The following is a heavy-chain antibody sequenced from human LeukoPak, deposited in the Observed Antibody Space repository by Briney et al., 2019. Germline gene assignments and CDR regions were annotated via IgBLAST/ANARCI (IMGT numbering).Heavy chain of an antibody. CDR1: TFTVNSYS. J-gene: IGHJ4*02. Sequence: PWGSLRLSCTASTFTVNSYSLNWFRQAPGKGREAGARTSVDSSNIYYKDSVNGRFTISRDNAKNSLYLKMSPLRAEDTDVYYCASSRCTSDNCYGGIDNWGQGTLVTVSS. CDR2: TSVDSSNI. V-gene: IGHV3-48*04. CDR3: ASSRCTSDNCYGGIDN. D-gene: IGHD1-1*01.